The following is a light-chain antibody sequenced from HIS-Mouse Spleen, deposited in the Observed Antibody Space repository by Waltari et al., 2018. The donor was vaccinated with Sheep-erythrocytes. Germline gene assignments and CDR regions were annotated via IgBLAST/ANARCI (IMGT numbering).Light chain of an antibody. J-gene: IGLJ3*02. CDR3: SSYTSSSTWV. Sequence: QSALTQPASVSGSPGQSITIPCTGTSSAVGSYNLVSWYQQHPGKAPKLMIYEGSKRPSGVSNRFSGSKSGNTASLTISGLQAEDEADYYCSSYTSSSTWVFGGGTKLTVL. CDR2: EGS. V-gene: IGLV2-14*02. CDR1: SSAVGSYNL.